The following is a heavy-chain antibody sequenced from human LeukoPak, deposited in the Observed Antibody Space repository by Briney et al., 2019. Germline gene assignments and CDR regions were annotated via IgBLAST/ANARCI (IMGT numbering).Heavy chain of an antibody. CDR1: GFIFSGSW. CDR2: IKKDGSEK. Sequence: EGSLRLSCTASGFIFSGSWMAWIRQAPGKGLEWVAIIKKDGSEKYYVDSMKGRFTISRDNAKNSLFLQMNSLRAEDTAIYYCTTDTWYSAGHWGQGTLVTVSS. D-gene: IGHD2-15*01. V-gene: IGHV3-7*03. CDR3: TTDTWYSAGH. J-gene: IGHJ4*02.